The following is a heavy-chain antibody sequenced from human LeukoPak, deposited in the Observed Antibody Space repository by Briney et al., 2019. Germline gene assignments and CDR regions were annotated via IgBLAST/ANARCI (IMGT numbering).Heavy chain of an antibody. D-gene: IGHD2-21*02. CDR3: ARDKNVVVTAFDY. CDR2: ISSSSSYI. V-gene: IGHV3-21*01. Sequence: GGSLRLSCAACGFTFSSYSMNWVRQAPGKGLEWVSSISSSSSYIYYADSVKGRFTISRDNAKNSLYLQMNSLRAEDTAVYYCARDKNVVVTAFDYWGQGTLVTVSS. J-gene: IGHJ4*02. CDR1: GFTFSSYS.